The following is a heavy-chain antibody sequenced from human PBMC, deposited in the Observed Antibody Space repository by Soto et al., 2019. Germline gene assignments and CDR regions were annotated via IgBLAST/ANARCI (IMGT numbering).Heavy chain of an antibody. D-gene: IGHD6-13*01. CDR2: IYYSGST. Sequence: SETLYVTCTVSGGSISSYYWSWIRQPPGKGLEWIGYIYYSGSTNYNPSLKSRVTISVDTSKNQFSLKLSSVTAADTAVYYCARDGPSWPLDYWGQGTLVTVSS. CDR3: ARDGPSWPLDY. CDR1: GGSISSYY. J-gene: IGHJ4*02. V-gene: IGHV4-59*12.